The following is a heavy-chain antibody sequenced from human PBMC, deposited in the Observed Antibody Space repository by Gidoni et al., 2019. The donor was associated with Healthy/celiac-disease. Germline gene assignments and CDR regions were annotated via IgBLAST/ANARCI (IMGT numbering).Heavy chain of an antibody. CDR3: ASHRVVTEGHFDY. Sequence: EVQLVPSVAEVKQPGESLRLSCKGSGSSFTSYWISWVRPMPGKGLEWMGRIDPSDSYTNYSPSFQGHVTISADKSISTAYLQWSSLKASDTAMYYCASHRVVTEGHFDYWGQGTLVTVSS. J-gene: IGHJ4*02. D-gene: IGHD2-21*02. CDR2: IDPSDSYT. V-gene: IGHV5-10-1*03. CDR1: GSSFTSYW.